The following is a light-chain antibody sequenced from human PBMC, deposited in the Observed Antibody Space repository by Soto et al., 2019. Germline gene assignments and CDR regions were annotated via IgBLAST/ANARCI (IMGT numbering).Light chain of an antibody. CDR3: QYTFNSHPWT. V-gene: IGKV1-39*01. Sequence: DVHMTQSPSSLSASVGYTFTITCRASQNIDMYLNWYQQKPVKAPRVLXSGASNLQSGVPSRFIGSGSGTDFTLTISSLQYEDFASYFCQYTFNSHPWTFGQGTKVDIK. CDR1: QNIDMY. J-gene: IGKJ1*01. CDR2: GAS.